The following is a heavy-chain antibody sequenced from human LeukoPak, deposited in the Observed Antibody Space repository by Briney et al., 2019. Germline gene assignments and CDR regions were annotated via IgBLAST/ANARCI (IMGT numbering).Heavy chain of an antibody. CDR3: ARDPPEDEWNSLDS. V-gene: IGHV4-59*02. D-gene: IGHD1-7*01. CDR1: GGSVNGYY. Sequence: SETQSLTCTVSGGSVNGYYWNWIRQAPGKGLEWIGFIHYSGLTVYSPSLQSRVSMSVDTSRNQFSLDLSSVTAADTALYYCARDPPEDEWNSLDSWGQGILVTVSS. CDR2: IHYSGLT. J-gene: IGHJ4*02.